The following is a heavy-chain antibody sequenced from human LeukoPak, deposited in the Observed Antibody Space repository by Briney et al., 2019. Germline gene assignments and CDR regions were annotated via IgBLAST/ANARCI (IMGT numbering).Heavy chain of an antibody. CDR3: ASLYSSGWLSDAFDI. V-gene: IGHV1-69*05. D-gene: IGHD6-19*01. J-gene: IGHJ3*02. Sequence: SVKVSCKASGGTFSSYAISWVRQAPGQGLEWMGGIIPMFGTANYAQKFQGRVTITTDESTSTAYMELSSLRAEDTAVYYCASLYSSGWLSDAFDIWGQGTMVTVSS. CDR2: IIPMFGTA. CDR1: GGTFSSYA.